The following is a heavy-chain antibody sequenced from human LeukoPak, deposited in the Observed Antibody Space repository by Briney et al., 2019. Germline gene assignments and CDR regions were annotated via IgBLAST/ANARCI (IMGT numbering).Heavy chain of an antibody. CDR3: ARGLRTDSGYDDGEDH. V-gene: IGHV4-4*07. Sequence: SETLSLTCTVSGGSISGYCWTWIRQPAGKGLEWVGRIYNVGSPNYNPALKSRVTISVDTSKNQFSLKLSSVTAADSAVYYCARGLRTDSGYDDGEDHWGQGTLVTVSS. CDR1: GGSISGYC. CDR2: IYNVGSP. D-gene: IGHD5-12*01. J-gene: IGHJ4*02.